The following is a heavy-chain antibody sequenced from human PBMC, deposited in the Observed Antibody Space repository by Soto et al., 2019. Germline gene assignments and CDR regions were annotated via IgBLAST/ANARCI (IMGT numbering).Heavy chain of an antibody. CDR2: IWYDGRKT. Sequence: QVQLVESGGGVIQPGRSLRLSCAASGFTFGSYGMHWVRQAPGKGPEWVAVIWYDGRKTYYADSVKGRFTISRDNPKNTLYLQMNSLRAEDTAVYYCARVAVWFGDYYYYGMDVWGQGTTVTVSS. V-gene: IGHV3-33*01. J-gene: IGHJ6*02. CDR3: ARVAVWFGDYYYYGMDV. CDR1: GFTFGSYG. D-gene: IGHD3-10*01.